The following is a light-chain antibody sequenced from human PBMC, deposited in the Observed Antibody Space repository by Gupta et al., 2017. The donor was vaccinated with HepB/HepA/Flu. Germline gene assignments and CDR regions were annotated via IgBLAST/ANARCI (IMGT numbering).Light chain of an antibody. J-gene: IGKJ1*01. CDR2: VAT. Sequence: DTQMTQTPSFLSASVGDRVTITCRASHDIGNYLAWYQQAPGKVPKLLIYVATTLESGVPSRFSGSVSGTEFTLTIASLQPEDVATYYCQKYNSAPRTFGQGTKVEI. CDR1: HDIGNY. V-gene: IGKV1-27*01. CDR3: QKYNSAPRT.